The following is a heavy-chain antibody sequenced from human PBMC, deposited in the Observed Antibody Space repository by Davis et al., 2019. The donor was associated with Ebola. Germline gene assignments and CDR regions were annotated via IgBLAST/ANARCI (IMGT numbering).Heavy chain of an antibody. Sequence: GGSLRLSCADSTFSFSGYEMNWVRQAPGKGLEWVAVIWYDGSNKYYADSVKGRFTISRDNSKNTLYLQMNSLRAEDTAVYYCARDFSSSSGYYYYGMDVWGQGTTVTVSS. V-gene: IGHV3-33*08. J-gene: IGHJ6*02. CDR3: ARDFSSSSGYYYYGMDV. CDR2: IWYDGSNK. CDR1: TFSFSGYE. D-gene: IGHD6-6*01.